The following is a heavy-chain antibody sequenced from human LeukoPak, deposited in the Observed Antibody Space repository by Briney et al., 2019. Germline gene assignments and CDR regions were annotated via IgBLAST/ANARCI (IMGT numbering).Heavy chain of an antibody. CDR3: ARRRRSSGWHLPWGYFDY. Sequence: KPSETLSLTCAVYGGSFSGYYWSWLRQPPGKGLEWVGEINHSGSTNYNPSLKSRVTISVDTSKNQFSLKLSSVNAADTAVYYCARRRRSSGWHLPWGYFDYWGQGTLVTVPS. J-gene: IGHJ4*02. CDR2: INHSGST. CDR1: GGSFSGYY. D-gene: IGHD6-19*01. V-gene: IGHV4-34*01.